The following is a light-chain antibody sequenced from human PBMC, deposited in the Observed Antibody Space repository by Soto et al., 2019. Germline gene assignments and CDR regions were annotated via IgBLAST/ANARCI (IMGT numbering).Light chain of an antibody. V-gene: IGKV3-20*01. J-gene: IGKJ2*01. Sequence: EIVLTQSPGTLSLSPGDGATLSCRASQSVSSGYLAWYQQKPGQAPRLLIYGASRRATGIPDRFSGSGSGTDFTLTISRLEPEDFAVFYCLQYGSSPYTFGQGTKLEIK. CDR2: GAS. CDR3: LQYGSSPYT. CDR1: QSVSSGY.